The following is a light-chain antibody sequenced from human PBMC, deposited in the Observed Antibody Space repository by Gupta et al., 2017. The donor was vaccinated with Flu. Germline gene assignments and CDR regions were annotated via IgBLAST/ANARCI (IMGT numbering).Light chain of an antibody. CDR1: QSVSSS. CDR3: QQYKNWPPWT. CDR2: DAS. J-gene: IGKJ1*01. Sequence: ERAAPSCRAGQSVSSSLAWYQQKPGQAPRLRIYDASTRAAGLPARFSGSGSGTEFSLTISSLQSEDVAVYYCQQYKNWPPWTFGPGTKVEI. V-gene: IGKV3-15*01.